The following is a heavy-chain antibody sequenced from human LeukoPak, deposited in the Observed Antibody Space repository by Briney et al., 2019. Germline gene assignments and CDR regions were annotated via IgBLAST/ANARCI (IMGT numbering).Heavy chain of an antibody. J-gene: IGHJ4*02. CDR3: AKDRWIRRISLAGQDY. Sequence: PGGSLRLSCATSGFTFSSCGVHWVRQAPGKGLEWVAVTSYDGSDTYYADSVKGRFTISRDNSKNTLYLQINSLRAEDTAVYYCAKDRWIRRISLAGQDYWGQGTLVTVSS. V-gene: IGHV3-30*18. CDR1: GFTFSSCG. D-gene: IGHD6-19*01. CDR2: TSYDGSDT.